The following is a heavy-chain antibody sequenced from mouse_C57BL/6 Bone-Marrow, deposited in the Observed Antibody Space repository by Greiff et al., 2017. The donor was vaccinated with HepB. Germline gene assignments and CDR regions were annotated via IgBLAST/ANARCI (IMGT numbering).Heavy chain of an antibody. CDR2: IYPRSGNT. CDR3: ASYYSNLCAY. V-gene: IGHV1-81*01. J-gene: IGHJ3*01. D-gene: IGHD2-5*01. Sequence: QVQLQESGAELARPGASVKLSCKASGYTFTSYGISWVKQRTGQGLEWIGEIYPRSGNTYYNEKFKGKATLTADKSSSTAYMELRSLTSEDSAVYFCASYYSNLCAYWGQGTLVTVSA. CDR1: GYTFTSYG.